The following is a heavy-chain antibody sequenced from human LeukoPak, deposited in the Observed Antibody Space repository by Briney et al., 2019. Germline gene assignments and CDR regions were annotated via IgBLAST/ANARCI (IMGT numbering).Heavy chain of an antibody. CDR2: ISNYNGNT. D-gene: IGHD1-26*01. Sequence: ASVKVSCKGSGYTFINYDFSWVRQAPGQGLEWMGWISNYNGNTNYAQKLQGRVTMTTDTSTSTAYMELRSLRSDDTAVYYCTRLSGARVDYWGQGTLVTVSS. J-gene: IGHJ4*02. CDR3: TRLSGARVDY. V-gene: IGHV1-18*01. CDR1: GYTFINYD.